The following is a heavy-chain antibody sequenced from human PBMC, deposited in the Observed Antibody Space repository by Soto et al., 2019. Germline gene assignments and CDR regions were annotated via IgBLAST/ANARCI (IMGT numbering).Heavy chain of an antibody. V-gene: IGHV1-18*01. J-gene: IGHJ4*02. Sequence: QVQLVQSGAEVKKPGASVKVSCKASGYTFTSYGISWVRQAPGQGLEWMGWISAYNGNTNYAQKLQGRVTMTTDTSTSTAYMGLRSLRSDDTAVYYCARDLVVVPAATSFDYWGQGTLVTVSS. CDR3: ARDLVVVPAATSFDY. CDR1: GYTFTSYG. CDR2: ISAYNGNT. D-gene: IGHD2-2*01.